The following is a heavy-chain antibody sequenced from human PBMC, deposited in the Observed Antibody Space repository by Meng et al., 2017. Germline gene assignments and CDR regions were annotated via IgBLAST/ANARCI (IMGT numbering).Heavy chain of an antibody. CDR1: GYTFHSYG. J-gene: IGHJ5*02. V-gene: IGHV1-18*01. Sequence: VQLVQSGAEVKKPGASVKVSCKASGYTFHSYGISWVRQAPGQGLEWMGWISAYNGNTNYAQKLQGRVTMTTDTSTSTAYMELRSLRSDDTAVYYCAREGGGHCSGGSCYLNWFDPWGQGTLVTVSS. CDR2: ISAYNGNT. D-gene: IGHD2-15*01. CDR3: AREGGGHCSGGSCYLNWFDP.